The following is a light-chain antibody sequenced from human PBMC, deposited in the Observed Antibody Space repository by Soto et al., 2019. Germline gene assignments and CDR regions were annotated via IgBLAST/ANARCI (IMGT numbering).Light chain of an antibody. CDR3: MQALQPPFP. Sequence: DIVMTQSPLSLPVTPGEPAYISCRSSQSLLHSNGYNYLDWYLQKPGQSPQLLIYLGSNRASGVPDRFRGSGSGTEFTLKISRVQAEDVGIYYFMQALQPPFPLGGGTKVEIK. J-gene: IGKJ4*01. CDR1: QSLLHSNGYNY. CDR2: LGS. V-gene: IGKV2-28*01.